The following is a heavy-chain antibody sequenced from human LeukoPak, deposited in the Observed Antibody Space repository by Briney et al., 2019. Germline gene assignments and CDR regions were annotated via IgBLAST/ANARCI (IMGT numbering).Heavy chain of an antibody. V-gene: IGHV3-23*01. Sequence: GGSLRLSCAASGFTFSSYAMSWVRQAPGKGLEWVSALSGSGGSTYYADSVKGRFTISRDNSKNTLYLQMNSLRAEDTAVYYCVKDYYGSGSYYNPWFDPWGQGTLVTVSS. J-gene: IGHJ5*02. CDR2: LSGSGGST. D-gene: IGHD3-10*01. CDR3: VKDYYGSGSYYNPWFDP. CDR1: GFTFSSYA.